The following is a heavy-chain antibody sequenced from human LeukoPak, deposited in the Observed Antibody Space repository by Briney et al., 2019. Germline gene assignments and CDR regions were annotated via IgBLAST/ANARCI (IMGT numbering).Heavy chain of an antibody. V-gene: IGHV3-48*01. CDR1: GFTVSSNS. CDR2: ISSSSSTI. J-gene: IGHJ6*04. Sequence: QSGGSLRLSCTVSGFTVSSNSWSWVRQAPGKGLEWVSYISSSSSTIYYADSVKGRFTISRDNAKNSLYLQMNSLRAEDTAVYYCAELGITMIGGVWGKGTTVTISS. D-gene: IGHD3-10*02. CDR3: AELGITMIGGV.